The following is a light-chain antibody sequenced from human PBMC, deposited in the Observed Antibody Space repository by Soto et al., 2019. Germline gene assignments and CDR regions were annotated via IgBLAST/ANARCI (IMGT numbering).Light chain of an antibody. V-gene: IGLV2-8*01. CDR2: EVT. CDR1: RNDVGGYKY. CDR3: SSYAGSTNLL. Sequence: QPVLTQPPSASGSPGQSVTISCTGTRNDVGGYKYVSWYQQHPGKALKLIIYEVTKRPSGVPDRFSGSKSGNTASLTVSGLQPEDEADYFCSSYAGSTNLLFGGGTKLTVL. J-gene: IGLJ2*01.